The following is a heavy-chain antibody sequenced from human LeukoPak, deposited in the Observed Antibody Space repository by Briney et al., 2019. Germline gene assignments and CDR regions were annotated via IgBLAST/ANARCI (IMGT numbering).Heavy chain of an antibody. CDR3: ARVEDSYGYGNDY. J-gene: IGHJ4*02. V-gene: IGHV5-51*01. D-gene: IGHD5-18*01. CDR2: IYPGDSDT. Sequence: GESLKISCKGSGYSFTSYWIGWVRQMPGKGLEWMGVIYPGDSDTGYSPSFQGQVTISADKSISTAYLQWSSLKASDTAMYYCARVEDSYGYGNDYWGQGTLVTVSS. CDR1: GYSFTSYW.